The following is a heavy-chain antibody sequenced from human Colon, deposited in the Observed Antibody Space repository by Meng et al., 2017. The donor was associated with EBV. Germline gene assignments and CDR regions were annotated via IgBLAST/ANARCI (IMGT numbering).Heavy chain of an antibody. CDR3: ARRGPSGNFSP. CDR1: CGSFRDYY. V-gene: IGHV4-34*01. D-gene: IGHD3-10*01. J-gene: IGHJ5*02. CDR2: IDHRGNT. Sequence: QGQLRLWGAGLLKPSVTLSRSCAVYCGSFRDYYWTWIRHPPGKGLEWIGEIDHRGNTKYNPSLKSRVPISLDTSKKQFSLKVSSVTAADSAVYYCARRGPSGNFSPWSQGALVTVSS.